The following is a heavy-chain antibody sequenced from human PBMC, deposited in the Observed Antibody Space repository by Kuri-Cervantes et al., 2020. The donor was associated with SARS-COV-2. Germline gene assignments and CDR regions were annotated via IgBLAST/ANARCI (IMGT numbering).Heavy chain of an antibody. CDR1: GGSFSGYY. Sequence: ESLKISCAVYGGSFSGYYWSWIRQPPGKGLEWIGEINHSGSTNYNPSLKSRVTISVDTSKNQFSLKLSSVTAADTAVYCCARGGRIAVAGILLPLYYYGMDVWGQGTTVTVSS. CDR3: ARGGRIAVAGILLPLYYYGMDV. V-gene: IGHV4-34*01. CDR2: INHSGST. J-gene: IGHJ6*02. D-gene: IGHD6-19*01.